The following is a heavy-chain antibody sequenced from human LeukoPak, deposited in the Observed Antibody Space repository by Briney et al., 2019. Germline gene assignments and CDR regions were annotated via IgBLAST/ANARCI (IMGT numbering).Heavy chain of an antibody. Sequence: GGSLRLSCAASGFSFSNYYMSWVRQAPGKGLEWVANIKQDGTQEYYVDSVKGRFTVSRGNAKNSLYLQMNSLKTEDTAVYYCTSREQKIYGGNPDDAFDIWGQGTMVIVSS. CDR1: GFSFSNYY. V-gene: IGHV3-7*03. CDR3: TSREQKIYGGNPDDAFDI. D-gene: IGHD4-23*01. CDR2: IKQDGTQE. J-gene: IGHJ3*02.